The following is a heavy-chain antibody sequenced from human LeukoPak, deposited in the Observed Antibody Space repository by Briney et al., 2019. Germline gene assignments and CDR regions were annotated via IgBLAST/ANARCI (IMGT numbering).Heavy chain of an antibody. CDR2: ISGSGGST. D-gene: IGHD4-17*01. Sequence: GGSLRLSCAASGFTFSSYAMSWVRQAPGKGLEWVSAISGSGGSTYYADSVKGRFTISRDNSKNTLYLQMNSLRAEDTAVYYCAKDGLDYGDYHRTRVFHDYWGQGTLVTVSS. CDR3: AKDGLDYGDYHRTRVFHDY. V-gene: IGHV3-23*01. J-gene: IGHJ4*02. CDR1: GFTFSSYA.